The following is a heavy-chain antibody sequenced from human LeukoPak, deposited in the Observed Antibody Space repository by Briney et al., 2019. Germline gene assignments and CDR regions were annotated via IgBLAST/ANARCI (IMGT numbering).Heavy chain of an antibody. V-gene: IGHV4-4*02. Sequence: NTSGTLSLTCAVSGGSISSSKWWSWVRQPPGKGLEWIGEIYHSGSTNYNPSLKSRVTISVDKSKNQFSLKLSSVTAADTAVYYCAWTGIVGATNIDCWGQGTLVTVSS. D-gene: IGHD1-26*01. CDR2: IYHSGST. CDR1: GGSISSSKW. J-gene: IGHJ4*02. CDR3: AWTGIVGATNIDC.